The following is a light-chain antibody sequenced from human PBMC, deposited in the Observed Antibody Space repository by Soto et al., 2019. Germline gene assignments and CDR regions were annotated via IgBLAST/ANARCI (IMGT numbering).Light chain of an antibody. CDR1: QSIAVY. J-gene: IGKJ2*01. CDR3: HQTYSMPQS. V-gene: IGKV1-39*01. CDR2: AAS. Sequence: DIQMTQSPSSLSASIGDRVTITCRAGQSIAVYLNWYQQKPGKAPNLLIYAASSLQSGVPSRFNCNGSGTDFTLTISSLQPEDFATYYLHQTYSMPQSFGQGTKLEIK.